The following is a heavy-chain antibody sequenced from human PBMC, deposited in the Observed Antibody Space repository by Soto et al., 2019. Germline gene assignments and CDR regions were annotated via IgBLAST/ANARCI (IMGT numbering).Heavy chain of an antibody. D-gene: IGHD3-10*01. Sequence: GGSLRLSCAASGFTFSSYAMHWVRQAPGKGLEWVAVISYDGSNKYYADSVKGRFTISRDNSKNTLYLQMNSLRAEDTAVYYCARDQLTSWGGFGESYYYYGMDVWGQGTTVTVSS. CDR3: ARDQLTSWGGFGESYYYYGMDV. CDR1: GFTFSSYA. CDR2: ISYDGSNK. J-gene: IGHJ6*02. V-gene: IGHV3-30-3*01.